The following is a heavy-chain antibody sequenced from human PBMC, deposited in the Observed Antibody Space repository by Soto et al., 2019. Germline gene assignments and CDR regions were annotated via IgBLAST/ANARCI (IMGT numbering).Heavy chain of an antibody. Sequence: QVQMQESGPGLVKPSGTLSLTCAVSGDSISRSVWWTWVRQPPGKGLEWIGEVFHNGDTNYNPSLKSRVTKSVDKSTHDFSLKVTSVTAADTAIYYCARKAWVRFDYWGQGALVTVSS. D-gene: IGHD7-27*01. CDR1: GDSISRSVW. V-gene: IGHV4-4*02. J-gene: IGHJ4*02. CDR3: ARKAWVRFDY. CDR2: VFHNGDT.